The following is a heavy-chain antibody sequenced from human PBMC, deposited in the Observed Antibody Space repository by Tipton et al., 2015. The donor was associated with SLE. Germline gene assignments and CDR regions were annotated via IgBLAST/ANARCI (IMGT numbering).Heavy chain of an antibody. D-gene: IGHD5-12*01. CDR3: ARHLVDWEYSGYVSDY. CDR1: GYSFTSYW. CDR2: IYPGDSDT. V-gene: IGHV5-51*01. J-gene: IGHJ4*02. Sequence: QSRAEVKKPGESLKISCKGSGYSFTSYWIGWVRQMPGKGLEWMGIIYPGDSDTRSSPSFQGQVTISADKSISTAYLQWSSLKASDTAMYYCARHLVDWEYSGYVSDYWGQGTLVTVSS.